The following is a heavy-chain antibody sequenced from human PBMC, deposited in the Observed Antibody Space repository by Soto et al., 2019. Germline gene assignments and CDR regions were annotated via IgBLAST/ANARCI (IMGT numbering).Heavy chain of an antibody. CDR2: ISWNSGSI. V-gene: IGHV3-9*01. CDR3: AKDAITMVRGVISYYGMDV. Sequence: EVPLVESGGGLVQPGRSLRLSCAASGFTFDDYAMHWVRQAPGKGLEWVSGISWNSGSIGYADSVKGRFTISRDNAKNSLYLQMNSLRAEDTALYYCAKDAITMVRGVISYYGMDVWGQGTTVTVSS. CDR1: GFTFDDYA. J-gene: IGHJ6*02. D-gene: IGHD3-10*01.